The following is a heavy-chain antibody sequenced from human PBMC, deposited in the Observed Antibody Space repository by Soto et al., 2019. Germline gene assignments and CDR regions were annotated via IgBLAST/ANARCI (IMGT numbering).Heavy chain of an antibody. Sequence: SSETLPPTWTVSGVSINNFYWNWIRQPPGKGLEWIAYIYYNGNTDSNPSLEGRVTISLDTPKNQLSLELSSVTAADTAVYYCARVLGARIAASNWFDPWGQGTLVTVSS. V-gene: IGHV4-59*01. D-gene: IGHD6-13*01. CDR3: ARVLGARIAASNWFDP. CDR2: IYYNGNT. J-gene: IGHJ5*02. CDR1: GVSINNFY.